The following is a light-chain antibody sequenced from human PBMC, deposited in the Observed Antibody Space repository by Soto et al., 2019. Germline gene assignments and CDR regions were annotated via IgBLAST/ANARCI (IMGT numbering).Light chain of an antibody. CDR1: NSRSGSNY. CDR3: AKWDDSLRVYV. CDR2: RND. Sequence: QSVLPQPPSASGTPGQRVTISCSTSNSRSGSNYEYWYQQLPGTAPKLLIYRNDQRPSGVPDRFSGSKSGTSASLAISGLRSEDEADYYCAKWDDSLRVYVFGTGTKLTVL. J-gene: IGLJ1*01. V-gene: IGLV1-47*01.